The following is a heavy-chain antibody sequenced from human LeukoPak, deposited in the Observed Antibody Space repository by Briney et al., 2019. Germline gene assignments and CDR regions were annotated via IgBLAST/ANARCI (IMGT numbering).Heavy chain of an antibody. CDR2: ISGSGGST. J-gene: IGHJ1*01. V-gene: IGHV3-23*01. CDR1: GFTVSSNY. CDR3: AKEIYGDPTGGRFQH. Sequence: GGSLRLSCAASGFTVSSNYMSWVRQAPGKGLEWVSVISGSGGSTYYADSVKGRFTISRDNSKNTLYLQMNSLRAEDTAVYYCAKEIYGDPTGGRFQHWGQGTLVTVSS. D-gene: IGHD4-17*01.